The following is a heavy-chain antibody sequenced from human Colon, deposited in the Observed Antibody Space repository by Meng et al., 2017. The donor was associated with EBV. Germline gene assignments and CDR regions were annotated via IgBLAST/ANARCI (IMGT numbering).Heavy chain of an antibody. CDR2: ISGSGGST. CDR3: AKAGPLLWFGEFDY. V-gene: IGHV3-23*01. D-gene: IGHD3-10*01. J-gene: IGHJ4*02. Sequence: VQRLRAGVGWVQPGGSLDLSCAALGVSCSTYAMSWVRQAPRKGLEWVSAISGSGGSTYYADSVKGRFTIARDNSKNTLYLQMNSLRAEDTAVYYCAKAGPLLWFGEFDYWGQGTLVTVSS. CDR1: GVSCSTYA.